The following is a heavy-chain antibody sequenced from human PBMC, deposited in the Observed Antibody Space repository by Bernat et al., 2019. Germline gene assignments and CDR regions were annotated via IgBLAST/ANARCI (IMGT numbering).Heavy chain of an antibody. CDR2: ISAYNGNT. D-gene: IGHD2-15*01. J-gene: IGHJ4*02. CDR3: ARDETDIVAVVAATYFDY. V-gene: IGHV1-18*01. CDR1: GYTFTSYG. Sequence: QVQLVQSGAEVKKPGASVKVSCKASGYTFTSYGISWVRQAPGQGLEWMGWISAYNGNTNYAQKLQGRVTMTTDTSTSTAYMELRSLRSDDTAVYYCARDETDIVAVVAATYFDYWGQGTLVTVSS.